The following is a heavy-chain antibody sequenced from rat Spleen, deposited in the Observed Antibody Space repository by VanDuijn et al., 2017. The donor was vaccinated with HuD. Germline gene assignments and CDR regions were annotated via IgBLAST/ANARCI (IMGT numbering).Heavy chain of an antibody. Sequence: EVQLVESGGGLVQPGRSLKLSCAASGFTFSDYNMAWVRQAPTRGLEWVATISTGGGNTYYRDSVKGRFTISRDNAKSTLYLQMDSLRSEDTATYYCARQALGFDYWGQGVMVTVSS. J-gene: IGHJ2*01. V-gene: IGHV5-25*01. CDR2: ISTGGGNT. CDR1: GFTFSDYN. CDR3: ARQALGFDY.